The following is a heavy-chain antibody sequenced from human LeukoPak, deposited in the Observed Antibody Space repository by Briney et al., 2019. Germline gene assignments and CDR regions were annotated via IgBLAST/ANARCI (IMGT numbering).Heavy chain of an antibody. CDR3: AREGVPGDGDHFDY. CDR2: ITGSGTI. V-gene: IGHV3-48*03. CDR1: GFTFRTYE. J-gene: IGHJ4*02. D-gene: IGHD3-16*01. Sequence: GGSLRLSCAASGFTFRTYEVNWIRQAPGKGLEWVSYITGSGTIYYADSVKGRFTISRDDARDSLYLQMNSLRAEDTAVYYCAREGVPGDGDHFDYWGQGTVVTVSS.